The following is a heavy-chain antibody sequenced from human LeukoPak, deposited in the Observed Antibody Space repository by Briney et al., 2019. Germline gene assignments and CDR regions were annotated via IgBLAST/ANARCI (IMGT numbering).Heavy chain of an antibody. J-gene: IGHJ6*02. V-gene: IGHV3-7*05. CDR1: AFTFRTYW. CDR3: TRDASGDTNSGPRMDV. Sequence: PGGSLRLSCAASAFTFRTYWMSWLRQAPGKGLEWVAMIKPDGSEQHYVDSVKGLFTVSRDNAKNSLYLQMTSLRAEDTAVYYCTRDASGDTNSGPRMDVWGQGTTVTVSS. CDR2: IKPDGSEQ. D-gene: IGHD1-26*01.